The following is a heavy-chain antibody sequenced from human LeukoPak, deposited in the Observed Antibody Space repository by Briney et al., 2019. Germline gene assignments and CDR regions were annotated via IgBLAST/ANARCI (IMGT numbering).Heavy chain of an antibody. J-gene: IGHJ3*02. Sequence: GGSLRLSCAASGFSFSSYGMDWVRQAAGKGLEWVAFIWFDGTRKYYADSVKGRFTISRDNSKNTLYLQMNSLKTEDTAVYYCTTDDSSGYYFFGVGAFDIWGQGTMVTVSS. CDR2: IWFDGTRK. CDR1: GFSFSSYG. D-gene: IGHD3-22*01. V-gene: IGHV3-30*02. CDR3: TTDDSSGYYFFGVGAFDI.